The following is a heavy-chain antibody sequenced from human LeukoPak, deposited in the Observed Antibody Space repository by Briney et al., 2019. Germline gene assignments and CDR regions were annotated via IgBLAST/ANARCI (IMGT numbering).Heavy chain of an antibody. D-gene: IGHD4-11*01. CDR1: VFTFSSYS. Sequence: GGSLRLSCAASVFTFSSYSMNWVRQAPGEGLEWVSSISSSSSYIYYADSVKGRFTISRDNAKNSLYLQMNSLRAEDTAVYYCARAFGDNDYSNFDFDYWGQGTLVTVSS. CDR3: ARAFGDNDYSNFDFDY. CDR2: ISSSSSYI. V-gene: IGHV3-21*01. J-gene: IGHJ4*02.